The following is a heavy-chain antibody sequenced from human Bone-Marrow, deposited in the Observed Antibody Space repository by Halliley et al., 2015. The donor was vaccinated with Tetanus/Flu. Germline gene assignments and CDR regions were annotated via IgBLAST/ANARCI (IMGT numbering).Heavy chain of an antibody. V-gene: IGHV3-7*03. CDR3: ARDPTNDN. CDR2: IKKDGTEK. J-gene: IGHJ4*02. Sequence: SLRLSCAASRFTFSRYWMTWVRQAPGKGLEWVANIKKDGTEKYYVDSVKGRFTISRDNANNTLYLHMSSLRAEDTAIYYCARDPTNDNWGQGTLVTVSS. CDR1: RFTFSRYW.